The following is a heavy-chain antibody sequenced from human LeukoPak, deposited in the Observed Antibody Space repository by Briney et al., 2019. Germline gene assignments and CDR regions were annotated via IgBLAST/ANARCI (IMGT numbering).Heavy chain of an antibody. Sequence: PGRSLRLSCAASGFTFSSYAMHWVRQAPGKGLEWVAVISYDGSNKYYADSVKGRFTISRDNSKNTLYLQMNSLRAEDTAVYYCARDMGSSRNYYYGMDVWGQGTTVTVSS. V-gene: IGHV3-30*04. J-gene: IGHJ6*02. CDR3: ARDMGSSRNYYYGMDV. CDR2: ISYDGSNK. CDR1: GFTFSSYA. D-gene: IGHD6-13*01.